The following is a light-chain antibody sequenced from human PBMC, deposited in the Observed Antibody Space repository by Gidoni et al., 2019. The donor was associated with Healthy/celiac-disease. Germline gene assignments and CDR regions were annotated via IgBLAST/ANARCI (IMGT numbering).Light chain of an antibody. CDR2: GAS. J-gene: IGKJ1*01. V-gene: IGKV3-20*01. CDR1: QSVSSSY. CDR3: QQYGSSPKT. Sequence: ELVLTQSPGTLSLSPGERATLSCRASQSVSSSYLAWYQQKPGQAPRLLIYGASSRATGIPDRFSGSGCGTDFTLTISRLEPEDFAVYYCQQYGSSPKTFGQGTKVEI.